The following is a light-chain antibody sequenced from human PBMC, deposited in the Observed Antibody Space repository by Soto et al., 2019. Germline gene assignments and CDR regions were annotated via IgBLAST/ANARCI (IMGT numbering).Light chain of an antibody. CDR2: DAS. Sequence: DIQMTQSPSSLSASVGDRVTITCQASQDINNYLNWYQQKSGKAPKLLIYDASDLETGVPSRFSGSGSGTDFTFTTSSLQPEDIATYYCQQYDNLPLTFGGGTKVDIK. CDR3: QQYDNLPLT. J-gene: IGKJ4*01. CDR1: QDINNY. V-gene: IGKV1-33*01.